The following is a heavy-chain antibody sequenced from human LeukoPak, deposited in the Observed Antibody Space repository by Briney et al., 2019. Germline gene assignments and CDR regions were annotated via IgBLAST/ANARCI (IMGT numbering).Heavy chain of an antibody. CDR3: AKGKQPNYYYYMDV. Sequence: GGSLRLSCAASGFTFDDYAMHWVRQAPGKGLEWVSGISWNSGSIGYADSVKGRFTISRDNAKNSLYLQMNSLRAEDTALYYCAKGKQPNYYYYMDVWGKGPRSPSP. V-gene: IGHV3-9*01. D-gene: IGHD6-13*01. CDR1: GFTFDDYA. J-gene: IGHJ6*03. CDR2: ISWNSGSI.